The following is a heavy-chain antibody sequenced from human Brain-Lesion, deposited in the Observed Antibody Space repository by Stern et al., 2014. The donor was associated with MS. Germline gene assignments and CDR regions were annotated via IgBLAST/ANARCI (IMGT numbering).Heavy chain of an antibody. V-gene: IGHV4-61*02. D-gene: IGHD2-2*01. CDR3: ARGRVVPGFQYYATDV. CDR1: GGSISSGGYY. Sequence: VQLVESGPGLVKPSQTLSLSCTVSGGSISSGGYYWSWLRQPAGKGLEWIGRIFNSGSTSHNPSLKSRVPLSKDTLKKQFSLRLNPMTAADTAVYYCARGRVVPGFQYYATDVWGQGTTVIVSS. CDR2: IFNSGST. J-gene: IGHJ6*02.